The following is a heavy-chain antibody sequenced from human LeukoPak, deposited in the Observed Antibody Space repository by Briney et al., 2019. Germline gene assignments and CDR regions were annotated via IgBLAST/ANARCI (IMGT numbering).Heavy chain of an antibody. CDR3: ASSKPGYSSGLVGY. CDR1: GDSISNYY. J-gene: IGHJ4*02. Sequence: PETLSLTCTVSGDSISNYYWSWIRQPPGKGLEWLGHISYIGSTNYNPSLNSRVTTSVDTSKNQFSLRLSSVTAADTAVYFCASSKPGYSSGLVGYWGQGTLVTVSS. D-gene: IGHD6-19*01. V-gene: IGHV4-59*01. CDR2: ISYIGST.